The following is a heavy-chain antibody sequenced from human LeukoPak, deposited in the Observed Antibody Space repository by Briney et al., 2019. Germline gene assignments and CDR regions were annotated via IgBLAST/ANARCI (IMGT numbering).Heavy chain of an antibody. V-gene: IGHV4-39*07. CDR3: ARDGSTAAGTNWFDP. CDR1: GGSISSSSYY. CDR2: IYYSGST. J-gene: IGHJ5*02. Sequence: PSETLSLTCTVSGGSISSSSYYWGWIRQPPGKGLEWIGSIYYSGSTYYNPSLKSRVTISVDTSKNQFSLKLSSVTAADTAVYYCARDGSTAAGTNWFDPWGQGTLVTVSS. D-gene: IGHD6-13*01.